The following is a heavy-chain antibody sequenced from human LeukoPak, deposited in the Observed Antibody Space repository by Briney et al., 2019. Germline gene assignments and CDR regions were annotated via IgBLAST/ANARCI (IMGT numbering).Heavy chain of an antibody. Sequence: GGSLRLSCAASGFTFSSYAMHWVRQAPGKGLEWVAVISYDGSNKYYADSVKGRFTISRDNSKNTLYLQMNSLRAEDTAVYYCARERWELPNDAFDIRGQGTMVTVSS. D-gene: IGHD1-26*01. J-gene: IGHJ3*02. CDR3: ARERWELPNDAFDI. V-gene: IGHV3-30*04. CDR2: ISYDGSNK. CDR1: GFTFSSYA.